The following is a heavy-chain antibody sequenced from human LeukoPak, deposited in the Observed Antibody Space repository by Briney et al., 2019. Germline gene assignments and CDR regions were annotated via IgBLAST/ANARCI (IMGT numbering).Heavy chain of an antibody. D-gene: IGHD3-10*01. V-gene: IGHV3-30*18. Sequence: PGGSLRLSCAASGFIFSNYGMHWVRQAPGKGLEWVAVISYDGSNKYYADSVKGRFTISRDNSKNTLYLQMNSLRAEDTAVYYCAKPYYGSGNYHLDYWGQGTLVTVS. J-gene: IGHJ4*02. CDR2: ISYDGSNK. CDR3: AKPYYGSGNYHLDY. CDR1: GFIFSNYG.